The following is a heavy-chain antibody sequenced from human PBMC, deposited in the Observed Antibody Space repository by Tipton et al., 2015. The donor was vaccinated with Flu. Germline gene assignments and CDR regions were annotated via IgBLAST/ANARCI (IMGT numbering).Heavy chain of an antibody. CDR2: IYHSGST. D-gene: IGHD7-27*01. CDR1: GYSISSGYY. J-gene: IGHJ4*02. V-gene: IGHV4-38-2*02. CDR3: AREDPLTGVGGQFDY. Sequence: TLSLTCAVSGYSISSGYYWGWIRQPPGKGLEWIGSIYHSGSTYYNPSLKSRVTISVDTSKNQFSLKLSSVTAADTAVYYCAREDPLTGVGGQFDYWGQGTLVTVSS.